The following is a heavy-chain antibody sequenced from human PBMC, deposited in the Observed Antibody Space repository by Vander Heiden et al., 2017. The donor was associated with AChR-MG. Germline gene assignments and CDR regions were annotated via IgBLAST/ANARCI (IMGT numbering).Heavy chain of an antibody. J-gene: IGHJ6*02. CDR1: GGSFRGYY. V-gene: IGHV4-34*01. CDR2: INHSGST. D-gene: IGHD2-2*01. CDR3: ARDRQYCSSTSCYQYYYYYGMDV. Sequence: QVQLQQWGAGLLKPSETLSLTCAVYGGSFRGYYWSWIRQPPGKGLEWIGEINHSGSTNYNPSLKSRVTISVDTSKNQFSLKLSSVTAADTAVYYCARDRQYCSSTSCYQYYYYYGMDVWGQGTTVTVSS.